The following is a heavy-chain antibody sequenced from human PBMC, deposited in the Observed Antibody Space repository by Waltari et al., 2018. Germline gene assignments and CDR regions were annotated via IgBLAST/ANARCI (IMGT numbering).Heavy chain of an antibody. CDR1: GFTFSSYW. CDR2: IKQDGSEK. Sequence: EVQLVESGGGLVQPGGSLRLSCAASGFTFSSYWMTWFRQAPGKGLEWVANIKQDGSEKYYVDSVKGRFTISRDNAKNSLYLQMNSLRAEDTAVYYCARGGIAAAGTPFDYWGQGTLVTVSS. D-gene: IGHD6-13*01. CDR3: ARGGIAAAGTPFDY. J-gene: IGHJ4*02. V-gene: IGHV3-7*01.